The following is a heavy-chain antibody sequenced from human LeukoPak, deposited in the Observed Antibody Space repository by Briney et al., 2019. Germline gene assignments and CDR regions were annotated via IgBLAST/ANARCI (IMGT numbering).Heavy chain of an antibody. CDR3: ARGNDYGDYVGPYNWFDP. CDR1: GYTFTSYA. J-gene: IGHJ5*02. D-gene: IGHD4-17*01. Sequence: GASVKVSCKASGYTFTSYAMHWARQAPGQRLEWMGWINAGNGNTKYSQKFQGRVTITRDTSASTAYMELSSLRSEDTAVYYCARGNDYGDYVGPYNWFDPWGQGTLVTVSS. CDR2: INAGNGNT. V-gene: IGHV1-3*01.